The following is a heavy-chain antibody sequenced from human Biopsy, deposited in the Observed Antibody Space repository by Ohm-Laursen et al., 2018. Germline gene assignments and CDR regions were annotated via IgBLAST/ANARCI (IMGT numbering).Heavy chain of an antibody. CDR3: ARLGSGDYFPTFFDF. V-gene: IGHV4-31*03. Sequence: SETLSLTCTVSGGSISNGGYYWNWVRQHPGKGLDWVGYVYHSGTTYYNPSLKSRVTMSVDTSQNQFYLNLNSVTAADTAVYYCARLGSGDYFPTFFDFWGQGALVTVSS. J-gene: IGHJ4*02. CDR1: GGSISNGGYY. CDR2: VYHSGTT. D-gene: IGHD5-12*01.